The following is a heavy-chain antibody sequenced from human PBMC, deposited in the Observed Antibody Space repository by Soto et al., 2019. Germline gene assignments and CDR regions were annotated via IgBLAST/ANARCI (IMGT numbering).Heavy chain of an antibody. D-gene: IGHD1-1*01. CDR1: GFTFRNHG. J-gene: IGHJ5*02. V-gene: IGHV3-33*01. CDR2: IWYDGSNQ. CDR3: ARWSNNKVVDP. Sequence: QVQLVESGGGVVQPGRSLRLSCAASGFTFRNHGMHWVRQAPGKGLGWVAVIWYDGSNQYYAESVKGRFTISRDNSKDTMYLQMNSLRDEDTAVYYCARWSNNKVVDPWGQGTLVTVSS.